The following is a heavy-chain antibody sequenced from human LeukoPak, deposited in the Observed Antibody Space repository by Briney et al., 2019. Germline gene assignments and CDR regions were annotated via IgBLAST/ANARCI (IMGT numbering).Heavy chain of an antibody. CDR1: GYSFTSYW. V-gene: IGHV5-51*01. D-gene: IGHD6-19*01. CDR2: IYPGDSDI. CDR3: ARLGLLTFRYSSGSEDDAFDI. J-gene: IGHJ3*02. Sequence: GESLKISCKGFGYSFTSYWIGWVRQMPGKGLEWMGIIYPGDSDIRYSPSFQGQVTISADKSISTAYLQWSSLKASDTAMYYCARLGLLTFRYSSGSEDDAFDIWGQGTMVTVSS.